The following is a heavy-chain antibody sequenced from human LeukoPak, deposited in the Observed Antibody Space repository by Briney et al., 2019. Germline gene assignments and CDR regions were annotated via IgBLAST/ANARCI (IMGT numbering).Heavy chain of an antibody. CDR2: ISYDGSNK. CDR1: ALTFSSYG. CDR3: AIDRSGYGSGSYSFDY. D-gene: IGHD3-10*01. Sequence: GGSLRLSCAASALTFSSYGMHWVRQAPGKGLEWVAVISYDGSNKYYADSVKGRFTISRDNSKNTLYLQMNSLRVEDTAVYYCAIDRSGYGSGSYSFDYWGQGTLVTASS. J-gene: IGHJ4*02. V-gene: IGHV3-30*03.